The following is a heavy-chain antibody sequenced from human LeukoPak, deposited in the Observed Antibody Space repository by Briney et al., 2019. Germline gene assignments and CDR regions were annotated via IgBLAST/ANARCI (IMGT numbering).Heavy chain of an antibody. D-gene: IGHD3-3*01. CDR3: ARAPPDYYDFWSGYFDY. Sequence: SETLSLTCTVSGGSISNYYWSWIRQPPGKGLEWIGNIHYSGSTSYNPFLKSRVTISVDTSKNQFSLKLSSVTAADTAVYYCARAPPDYYDFWSGYFDYWGQGTLVTVSS. V-gene: IGHV4-59*08. CDR1: GGSISNYY. CDR2: IHYSGST. J-gene: IGHJ4*02.